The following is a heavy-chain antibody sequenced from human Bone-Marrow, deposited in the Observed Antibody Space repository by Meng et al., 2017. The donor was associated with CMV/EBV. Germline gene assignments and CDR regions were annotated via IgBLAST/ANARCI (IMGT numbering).Heavy chain of an antibody. J-gene: IGHJ4*02. V-gene: IGHV3-23*01. Sequence: GESLKISCAASGFTFSSYAMNWVRQAPGKGLEWVSVISGGGSTTYYADSVKGRFTLSRDNSKNTVYLQMNSLRADDTAVYYRAKKVSGNAPLDYWGQGTLVTVSS. D-gene: IGHD5/OR15-5a*01. CDR2: ISGGGSTT. CDR1: GFTFSSYA. CDR3: AKKVSGNAPLDY.